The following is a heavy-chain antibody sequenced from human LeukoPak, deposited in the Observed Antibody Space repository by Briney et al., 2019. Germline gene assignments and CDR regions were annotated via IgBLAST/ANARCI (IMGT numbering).Heavy chain of an antibody. V-gene: IGHV4-34*01. CDR2: INRRGRT. J-gene: IGHJ5*02. CDR1: GGSFSGYY. Sequence: SDTLSLTCAVGGGSFSGYYWGWIRQPPGEGLDWIGEINRRGRTNYNPSPKSRVAISVDTSKTQSSLKLSSVTAADTAVYYCASQVLYRNWFDPWGQGTLVTVSS. CDR3: ASQVLYRNWFDP. D-gene: IGHD3-16*02.